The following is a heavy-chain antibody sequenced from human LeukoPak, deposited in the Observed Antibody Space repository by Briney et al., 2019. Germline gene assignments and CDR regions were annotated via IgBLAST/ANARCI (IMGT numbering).Heavy chain of an antibody. CDR2: INHSGST. Sequence: PSETLSFTCAVYGGSFSGYYWSWIRQPPGKGLEWIGEINHSGSTNYNPSLKSRVTISVDTSKNQFSLKLSSVTAADTAVYYCAVRPGYCSSTSCVDWFDPWGQGTLVTVSS. J-gene: IGHJ5*02. CDR3: AVRPGYCSSTSCVDWFDP. CDR1: GGSFSGYY. D-gene: IGHD2-2*01. V-gene: IGHV4-34*01.